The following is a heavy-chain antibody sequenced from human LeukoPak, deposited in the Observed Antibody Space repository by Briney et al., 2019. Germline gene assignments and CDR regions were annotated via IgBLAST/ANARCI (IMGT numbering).Heavy chain of an antibody. CDR2: ISGSGDST. Sequence: GGSLRLPCAASGFTFSSHAMSWVRQAPGKGLEWVSGISGSGDSTNYADSVKGRFTISRDNSRNTLYLQMNSLRAEDTAVYYCAKHGTYYDFWSGQYYFDYWGQGTLVTVSS. V-gene: IGHV3-23*01. CDR1: GFTFSSHA. CDR3: AKHGTYYDFWSGQYYFDY. J-gene: IGHJ4*02. D-gene: IGHD3-3*01.